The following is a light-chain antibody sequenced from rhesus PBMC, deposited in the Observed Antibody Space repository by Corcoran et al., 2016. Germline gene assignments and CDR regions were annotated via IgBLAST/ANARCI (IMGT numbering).Light chain of an antibody. CDR2: DAA. CDR3: YQQIGGYN. V-gene: IGKV3-10*01. Sequence: QVILTQSPATRSWSPGERATLSCRASQSVSSYLACYQQEPGQAPRPLKSDAASRATGIPDRFSGRGSGTDFTLTISSLEPEDIEVYHCYQQIGGYNFGQGTKVEIK. CDR1: QSVSSY. J-gene: IGKJ2*01.